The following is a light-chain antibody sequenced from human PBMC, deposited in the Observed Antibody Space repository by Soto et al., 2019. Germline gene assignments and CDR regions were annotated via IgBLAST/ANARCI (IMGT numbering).Light chain of an antibody. J-gene: IGKJ1*01. CDR3: QQYVSSPRT. CDR1: QTVYNGY. V-gene: IGKV3-20*01. CDR2: GAS. Sequence: ENVLTQSPGTLSLSPGERATLSCRASQTVYNGYLAWYQQKPGQAPRLLIYGASSRDTGIQDRFSGSESGTDFTLTISRLEPEDCPVYYCQQYVSSPRTFGQGTKVDIK.